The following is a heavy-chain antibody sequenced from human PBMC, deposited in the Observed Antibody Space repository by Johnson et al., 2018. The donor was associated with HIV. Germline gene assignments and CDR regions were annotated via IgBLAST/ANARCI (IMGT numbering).Heavy chain of an antibody. Sequence: VQVVESGGGVVRPGESLRRSCAASGFTSDDYGMHWVRQAPGTGLEWVAFIRYDGSNEYYADSVKGRFTLSKDDSKNTVYLQMNSLRSEDTAVYYCAKDLYDWNLQKHAFDIWGQGTMVTVSS. CDR1: GFTSDDYG. CDR3: AKDLYDWNLQKHAFDI. J-gene: IGHJ3*02. CDR2: IRYDGSNE. D-gene: IGHD1-1*01. V-gene: IGHV3-30*02.